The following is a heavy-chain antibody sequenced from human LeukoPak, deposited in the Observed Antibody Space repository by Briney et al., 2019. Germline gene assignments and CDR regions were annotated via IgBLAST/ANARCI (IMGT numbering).Heavy chain of an antibody. Sequence: GGSLRLPCAASGFTFSSYGMNWVRQAPGKGLEWVAFIRYDGSNKYYADSVKGRFTFSRDNSKNTLYLQMNSLRAEDTAVYYCARGPNYGDSFPNWYFDLWGRGTLVTVSS. V-gene: IGHV3-30*02. CDR3: ARGPNYGDSFPNWYFDL. D-gene: IGHD4-17*01. CDR2: IRYDGSNK. CDR1: GFTFSSYG. J-gene: IGHJ2*01.